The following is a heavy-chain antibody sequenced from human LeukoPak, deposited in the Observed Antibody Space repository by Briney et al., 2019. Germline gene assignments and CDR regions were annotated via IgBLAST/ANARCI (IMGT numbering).Heavy chain of an antibody. CDR2: ISGSGGST. CDR3: AKDYEVMSIAAAGTVDY. D-gene: IGHD6-13*01. Sequence: PGGSLRLSCAASGFTLSSYAMSSVRPAPGEGLEWVSAISGSGGSTYYADSVKGRFTISRDNSKNTLYLQMNSLRAEDTAVYYCAKDYEVMSIAAAGTVDYWGQGTLVTVSS. CDR1: GFTLSSYA. J-gene: IGHJ4*02. V-gene: IGHV3-23*01.